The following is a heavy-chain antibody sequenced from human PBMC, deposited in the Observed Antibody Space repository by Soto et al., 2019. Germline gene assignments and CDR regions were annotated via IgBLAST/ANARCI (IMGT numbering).Heavy chain of an antibody. D-gene: IGHD6-19*01. CDR3: AKDRVVAGLTWFDP. J-gene: IGHJ5*02. Sequence: GGSLRLSCAASGFTFSSYGMHWVRQAPGKGLEWVAVISYDGSNKYYADSVKGRFTISRDNSKNTLYLQMNSLRAEDTAVYYCAKDRVVAGLTWFDPWGQGT. V-gene: IGHV3-30*18. CDR1: GFTFSSYG. CDR2: ISYDGSNK.